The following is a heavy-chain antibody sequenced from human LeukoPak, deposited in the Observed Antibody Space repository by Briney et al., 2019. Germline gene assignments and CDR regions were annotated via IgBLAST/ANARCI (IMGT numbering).Heavy chain of an antibody. Sequence: GGSLRLSCAASGFTLSSYWMHWVRQAPGKGLVWVSRINPEATTITYADSVKGRFTISRDNAKNSLYLQMNSLRAEDTAVYYCASLSLEGFDYWGQGTLVTVSS. D-gene: IGHD3-3*01. CDR3: ASLSLEGFDY. CDR2: INPEATTI. CDR1: GFTLSSYW. J-gene: IGHJ4*02. V-gene: IGHV3-74*03.